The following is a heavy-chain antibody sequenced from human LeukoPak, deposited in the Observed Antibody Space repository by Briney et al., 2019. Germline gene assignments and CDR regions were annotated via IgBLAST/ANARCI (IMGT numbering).Heavy chain of an antibody. V-gene: IGHV3-23*01. J-gene: IGHJ3*02. Sequence: GGSLRLSCAASGFTFSSYAMNWVRQAPGKGLEWVSNISGTGDSTYYADSVKGRFTISRDNSKNTLYLQMNSLRAEDTAVYYCAKHYYYDSSGYNAHAFDIWGQGTMVTVSS. D-gene: IGHD3-22*01. CDR1: GFTFSSYA. CDR3: AKHYYYDSSGYNAHAFDI. CDR2: ISGTGDST.